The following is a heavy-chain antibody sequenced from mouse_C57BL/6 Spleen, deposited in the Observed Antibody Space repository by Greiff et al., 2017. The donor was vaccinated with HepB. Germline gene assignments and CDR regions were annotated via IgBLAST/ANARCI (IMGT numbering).Heavy chain of an antibody. CDR2: INPGSGGT. CDR3: ARGISYYGSSFGYFDY. V-gene: IGHV1-54*01. D-gene: IGHD1-1*01. CDR1: GYAFTNYL. J-gene: IGHJ2*01. Sequence: VQLQESGAELVRPGTSVKVSCKASGYAFTNYLIEWVKQRPGQGLEWIGVINPGSGGTNYNEKFKGKATLTADKSSSTAYMQLSSLTSEDSAVYFCARGISYYGSSFGYFDYWGQGTTLTVSS.